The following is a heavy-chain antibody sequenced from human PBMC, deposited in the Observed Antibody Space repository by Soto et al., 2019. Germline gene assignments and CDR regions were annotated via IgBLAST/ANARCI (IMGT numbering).Heavy chain of an antibody. CDR1: DGSVSSGSYY. V-gene: IGHV4-61*01. CDR2: IYYSGST. CDR3: ARDRGRARCMLRFCYYGMDV. D-gene: IGHD2-8*01. J-gene: IGHJ6*02. Sequence: PTGTLSLTCTVSDGSVSSGSYYWRWIRQPPGKGLEWIGYIYYSGSTNYNPSLKSRVTISVDTSKNQFSLKLSSVTAADTAVYYCARDRGRARCMLRFCYYGMDVWGQGTTVTVSS.